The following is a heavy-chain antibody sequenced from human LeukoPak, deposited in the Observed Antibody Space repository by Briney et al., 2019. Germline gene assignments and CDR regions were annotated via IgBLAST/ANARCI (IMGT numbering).Heavy chain of an antibody. CDR2: IYYSGST. CDR1: GGSISSYY. J-gene: IGHJ4*02. CDR3: ARGNYYDSRGVRRAASYFDY. V-gene: IGHV4-59*12. D-gene: IGHD3-22*01. Sequence: SETLSLTCTVSGGSISSYYWSWIRQPPGKGLEWIGYIYYSGSTNYDPSLKSRVTISVDTSKNQFSLKLSSVTAADTAVYYCARGNYYDSRGVRRAASYFDYWGQGTLVTVSS.